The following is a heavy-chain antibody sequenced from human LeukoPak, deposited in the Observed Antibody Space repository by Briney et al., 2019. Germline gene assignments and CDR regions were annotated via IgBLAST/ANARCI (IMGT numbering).Heavy chain of an antibody. CDR3: AKLSDDFWSGPPIDY. CDR2: ISGSGGST. D-gene: IGHD3-3*01. CDR1: GFTFSSYA. Sequence: PGGSLRLSCAASGFTFSSYAMSWVRQAPGKGLEWVSAISGSGGSTYYADSVKGRFTISRDNSKNTLYLQMNSLRAEDTAVYYCAKLSDDFWSGPPIDYWGQGTLVTVSS. V-gene: IGHV3-23*01. J-gene: IGHJ4*02.